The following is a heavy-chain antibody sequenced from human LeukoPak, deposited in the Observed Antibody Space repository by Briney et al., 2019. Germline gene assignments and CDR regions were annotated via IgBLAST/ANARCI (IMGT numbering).Heavy chain of an antibody. CDR1: GFTFSSYG. CDR3: AKDILRFLDPSYFDY. J-gene: IGHJ4*02. Sequence: PGGSLRLSCAASGFTFSSYGMHWVRQAPGKGLEWVAFIRHDGSNKYYGDSVKGRFTISRDNSKNTLYLQMNSLRVEDTAVYYCAKDILRFLDPSYFDYWGQGTLVTVSS. V-gene: IGHV3-30*02. CDR2: IRHDGSNK. D-gene: IGHD3-3*01.